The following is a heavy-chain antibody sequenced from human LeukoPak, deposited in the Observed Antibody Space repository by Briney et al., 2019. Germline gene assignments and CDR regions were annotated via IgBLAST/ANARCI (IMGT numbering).Heavy chain of an antibody. D-gene: IGHD1-1*01. CDR2: ISYDGSNK. Sequence: GRSLRLSCAASGFTFSSYAMHWVRQAPGKGLEWVAVISYDGSNKYYADSVKGRFTISRDNSKNTLYLQMNSLRAEDTAVYYWARGATGICFDYWGQGTLVTVPS. CDR1: GFTFSSYA. V-gene: IGHV3-30-3*01. CDR3: ARGATGICFDY. J-gene: IGHJ4*02.